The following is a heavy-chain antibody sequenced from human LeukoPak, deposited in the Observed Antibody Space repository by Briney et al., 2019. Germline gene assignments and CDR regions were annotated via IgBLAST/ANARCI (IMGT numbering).Heavy chain of an antibody. CDR1: GFTFSNYA. D-gene: IGHD3-10*01. CDR2: IWYDGSNK. CDR3: ARDGSRGYFDY. Sequence: GGSLRLSCVASGFTFSNYAMHWVRQAPGKGLEWVAVIWYDGSNKYYADSVKGRFTISRGNSKNTLYLQMNSLRAEDTAVYYCARDGSRGYFDYWGQGTLVTVSS. V-gene: IGHV3-33*08. J-gene: IGHJ4*02.